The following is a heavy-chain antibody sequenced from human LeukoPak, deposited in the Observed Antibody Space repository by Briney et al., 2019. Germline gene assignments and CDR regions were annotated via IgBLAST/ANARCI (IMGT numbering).Heavy chain of an antibody. J-gene: IGHJ6*03. V-gene: IGHV3-21*01. CDR2: ISSSSSYI. CDR1: GFTFSSYS. CDR3: ARDLSSSWSYSRGWYWDYYYYMDV. D-gene: IGHD6-19*01. Sequence: GGSLRLSCAASGFTFSSYSMNWVRQAPGKGLEWVSSISSSSSYIYYADSVKGRFTISRDNAKNSLYLQMNSLRAEDTAVYYCARDLSSSWSYSRGWYWDYYYYMDVWGKGTTVTVSS.